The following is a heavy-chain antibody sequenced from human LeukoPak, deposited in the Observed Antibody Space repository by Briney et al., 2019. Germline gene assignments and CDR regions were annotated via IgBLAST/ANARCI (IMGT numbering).Heavy chain of an antibody. V-gene: IGHV4-34*10. CDR2: IFYSGSI. J-gene: IGHJ5*02. Sequence: NPSETLSLTCAVYGGSFSGYYWSWIRQPPGKGLEWIGYIFYSGSIYYNPSLKSRVTMSVATSRNQFSLKLSSVTAVDTAVYYCATFSGWYNHWGQGTLVTVSS. D-gene: IGHD6-19*01. CDR3: ATFSGWYNH. CDR1: GGSFSGYY.